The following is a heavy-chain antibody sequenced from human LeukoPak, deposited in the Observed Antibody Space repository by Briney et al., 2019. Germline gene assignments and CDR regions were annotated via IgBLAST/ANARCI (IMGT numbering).Heavy chain of an antibody. D-gene: IGHD2-15*01. Sequence: SETLSLTCTVSGGSISSSSYYWGRIRQPPGKGLEWIGSIYYSGSTYYNPSLKSRVTISVDTSKNQFSLKLNSVTAADTAVYYCARQLGYCSGGSCYSGGGFDYWGQGTLVTVSS. V-gene: IGHV4-39*01. J-gene: IGHJ4*02. CDR2: IYYSGST. CDR1: GGSISSSSYY. CDR3: ARQLGYCSGGSCYSGGGFDY.